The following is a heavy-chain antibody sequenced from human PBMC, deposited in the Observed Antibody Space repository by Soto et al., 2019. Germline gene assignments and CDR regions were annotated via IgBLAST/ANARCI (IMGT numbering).Heavy chain of an antibody. CDR3: ARRGWGYYYYGMDG. D-gene: IGHD3-16*01. V-gene: IGHV4-59*01. J-gene: IGHJ6*02. CDR2: IYYSGST. CDR1: GGSIISYY. Sequence: SETLSLTCTVSGGSIISYYWSWIRQPPGKGLEWIGYIYYSGSTNYNPSLKRRVTISVDTSKNQFSLKLSSVTAADTVVYYCARRGWGYYYYGMDGWGQGTTVTVSS.